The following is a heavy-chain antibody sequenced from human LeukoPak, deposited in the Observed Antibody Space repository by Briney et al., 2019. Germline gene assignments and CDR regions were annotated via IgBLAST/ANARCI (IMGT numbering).Heavy chain of an antibody. CDR3: ARPSTWGATPDY. D-gene: IGHD7-27*01. V-gene: IGHV5-51*01. CDR1: GYSFTSYW. CDR2: IYPGDSDT. J-gene: IGHJ4*02. Sequence: EALKISCKGSGYSFTSYWIGWVRQMPGKGLEWMVIIYPGDSDTIYSPSLQAKVTIPAAKSISTAYLQWSSLKASDTAMYYCARPSTWGATPDYWGQGTLVTASS.